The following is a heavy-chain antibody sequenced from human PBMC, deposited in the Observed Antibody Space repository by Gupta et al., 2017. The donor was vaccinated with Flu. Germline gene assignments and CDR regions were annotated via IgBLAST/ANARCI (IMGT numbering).Heavy chain of an antibody. CDR2: ISGSGSNT. Sequence: EVQLLESGGGLAQPGGSLRHCCEASGFTFRSYAMRWVRQAPGKGLEWVSTISGSGSNTYYADSVKGRFTISGDSSKKTVYLQMNSLRAEDKAVYYCAKGANWAFEIWGQGTMVTVSS. CDR1: GFTFRSYA. CDR3: AKGANWAFEI. J-gene: IGHJ3*02. V-gene: IGHV3-23*01. D-gene: IGHD1-1*01.